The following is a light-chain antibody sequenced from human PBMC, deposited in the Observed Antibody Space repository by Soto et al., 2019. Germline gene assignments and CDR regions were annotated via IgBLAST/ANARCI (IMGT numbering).Light chain of an antibody. CDR3: VLYMRSGISV. J-gene: IGLJ2*01. CDR2: NTN. Sequence: QTVVTQEPSFSVSPGGTVTLTCGLSSDSVSASHFPSWYHQTPGQAPRTLIYNTNTRSSGVPDRFSGSILGNRAALTITGAQADDESDYYCVLYMRSGISVFGGGPKLTVL. V-gene: IGLV8-61*01. CDR1: SDSVSASHF.